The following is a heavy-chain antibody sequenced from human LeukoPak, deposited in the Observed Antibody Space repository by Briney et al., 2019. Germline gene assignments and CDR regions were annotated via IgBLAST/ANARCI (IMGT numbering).Heavy chain of an antibody. CDR3: ARDKQQPIDAFDI. CDR2: IIPIFGTA. CDR1: GGTFSSYA. V-gene: IGHV1-69*13. Sequence: SVKVSCKASGGTFSSYAISRVRQAPGQGLEWMGGIIPIFGTANYAQKFQGRVTITADESTSTAYMELSSLRSEDTAVYYCARDKQQPIDAFDIWGQGTMVTVSS. D-gene: IGHD6-13*01. J-gene: IGHJ3*02.